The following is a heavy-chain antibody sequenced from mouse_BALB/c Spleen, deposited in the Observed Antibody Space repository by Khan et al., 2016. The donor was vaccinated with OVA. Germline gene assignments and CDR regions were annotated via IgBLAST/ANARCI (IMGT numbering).Heavy chain of an antibody. Sequence: VQLKESGPGLVKPSQSLSLTCTVTGYSITSDYAWHWIRQFPGNKLEWMGYIRSSGSTNYNPALKSRISITRDTSKNQFFLQLNSVTTEDTATHYCARNGSRYNYAMDYWGQGTSVTGSS. CDR3: ARNGSRYNYAMDY. CDR1: GYSITSDYA. V-gene: IGHV3-2*02. J-gene: IGHJ4*01. D-gene: IGHD2-2*01. CDR2: IRSSGST.